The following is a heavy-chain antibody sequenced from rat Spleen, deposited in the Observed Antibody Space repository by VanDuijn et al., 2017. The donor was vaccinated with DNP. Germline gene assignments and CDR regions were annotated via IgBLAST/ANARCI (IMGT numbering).Heavy chain of an antibody. J-gene: IGHJ2*01. V-gene: IGHV5-31*01. CDR1: GFTFNNYW. Sequence: EVQLVEAGGDLVQPGRSLILSCVASGFTFNNYWMTWIRQFPGGGLEWAASITSSGGNAYYPDSVKGRFTVSRDNAKSTLYLQMDSLRSEDTATYYCATQEVWGQGVMVTVSS. CDR3: ATQEV. CDR2: ITSSGGNA.